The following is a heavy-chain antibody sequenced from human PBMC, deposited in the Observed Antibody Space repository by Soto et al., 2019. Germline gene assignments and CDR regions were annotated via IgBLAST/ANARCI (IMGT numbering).Heavy chain of an antibody. CDR2: IFYRGTT. Sequence: PSETLSLTCTVSGGSVSGYYWSWIRQSPGRGLEWLGYIFYRGTTLYSPSVQSRLSITFNTSKNQFSLKMRSVTAAATAIYYCTRHAITARLQYGIDVWGRGTTVTVSS. CDR3: TRHAITARLQYGIDV. D-gene: IGHD5-18*01. V-gene: IGHV4-59*02. CDR1: GGSVSGYY. J-gene: IGHJ6*02.